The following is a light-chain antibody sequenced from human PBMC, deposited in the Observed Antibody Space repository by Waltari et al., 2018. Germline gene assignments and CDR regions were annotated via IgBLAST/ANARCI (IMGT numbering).Light chain of an antibody. J-gene: IGKJ1*01. CDR1: QSLINRDGNTY. CDR2: KVS. CDR3: MQGTQWPPWT. Sequence: DIAMAQSTLFLPGTLGQPAPISCWSSQSLINRDGNTYLNWYQQRPGQSPRRLIYKVSRRDSGVPDRFSGSGSGTDFTLKISRVEAEDVGVYYCMQGTQWPPWTFGQGTKVEIK. V-gene: IGKV2-30*01.